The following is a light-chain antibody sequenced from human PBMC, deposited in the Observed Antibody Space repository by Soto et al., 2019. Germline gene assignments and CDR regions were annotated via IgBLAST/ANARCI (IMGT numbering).Light chain of an antibody. V-gene: IGKV1-12*01. CDR2: ATS. J-gene: IGKJ4*01. CDR3: QQTNDFPLT. CDR1: QYVSEW. Sequence: DIQMTQSPSSVSASVGDRVTITCRASQYVSEWLAWYQQKPGKAPKPLIYATSHLRSGVPTRFSGSGSGTEFTLTISGLQPEDVATDECQQTNDFPLTFGGGTKVEIK.